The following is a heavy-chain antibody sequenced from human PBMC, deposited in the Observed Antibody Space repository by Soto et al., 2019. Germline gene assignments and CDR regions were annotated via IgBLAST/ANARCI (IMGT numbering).Heavy chain of an antibody. J-gene: IGHJ6*01. CDR1: GGTFSSYA. CDR2: IIPIFGTA. CDR3: ASVGVVPAAMRRHYYYYYGREV. Sequence: QVQLVQSGAEVKKPGSSVKVSCKASGGTFSSYAISWVRQAPGQGLEWMGGIIPIFGTANYAQKFQGRVTITADEYMSTAYMELSSLRSEDTAVYYCASVGVVPAAMRRHYYYYYGREVWGQGTTVTGSS. V-gene: IGHV1-69*01. D-gene: IGHD2-2*01.